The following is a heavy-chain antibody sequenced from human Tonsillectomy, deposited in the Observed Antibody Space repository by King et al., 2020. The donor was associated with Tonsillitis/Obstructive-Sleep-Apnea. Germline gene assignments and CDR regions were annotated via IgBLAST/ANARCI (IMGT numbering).Heavy chain of an antibody. CDR2: ISAYNGNT. D-gene: IGHD1-26*01. Sequence: QLVQSGAEVKKPGASVKVSCKTSGYTFASYGINWVRQAPGQGLEWMGWISAYNGNTFYAQKLQGRVTMTTDTSTTTAYMELRSLRSDDTAVYYCARDFGGTYYAFDIWGQGTMVTVSS. J-gene: IGHJ3*02. V-gene: IGHV1-18*01. CDR1: GYTFASYG. CDR3: ARDFGGTYYAFDI.